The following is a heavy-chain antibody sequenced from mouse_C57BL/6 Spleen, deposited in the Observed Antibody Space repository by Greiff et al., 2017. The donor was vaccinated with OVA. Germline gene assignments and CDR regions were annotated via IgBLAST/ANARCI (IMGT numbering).Heavy chain of an antibody. D-gene: IGHD1-1*01. V-gene: IGHV1-82*01. J-gene: IGHJ2*01. Sequence: VQLQQSGPELVKPGASVKISCKASGYAFSSSWMNWVKQRPGKGLEWIGRIYPGDGATNYNGKFKGKATLTADKSSSTAYMQLSSLTSEDTAVYFCAIRVNYYGSSPYFDCWGKGTTLTVAS. CDR1: GYAFSSSW. CDR2: IYPGDGAT. CDR3: AIRVNYYGSSPYFDC.